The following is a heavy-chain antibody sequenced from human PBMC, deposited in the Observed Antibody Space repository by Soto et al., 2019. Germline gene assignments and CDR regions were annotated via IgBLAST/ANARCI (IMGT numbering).Heavy chain of an antibody. CDR1: GGSISSYY. V-gene: IGHV4-59*08. CDR3: ASSLYDFWSGYPAPYYMDV. D-gene: IGHD3-3*01. Sequence: PSETLSLTCTVSGGSISSYYWSWIRQPPGKGLEWIGYIYYSGSTNYNPSLKSRVTISVDTSKNQFSLKLSSVTAADTAVYYCASSLYDFWSGYPAPYYMDVWGKGTTVTVSS. CDR2: IYYSGST. J-gene: IGHJ6*03.